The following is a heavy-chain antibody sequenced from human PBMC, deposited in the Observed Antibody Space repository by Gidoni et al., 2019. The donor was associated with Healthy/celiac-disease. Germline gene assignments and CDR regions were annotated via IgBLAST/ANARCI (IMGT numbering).Heavy chain of an antibody. CDR2: ISSSSSYI. V-gene: IGHV3-21*01. CDR3: ARDYGYSYGKPDAFDI. Sequence: LEWVSSISSSSSYIYYADSVKGRFTISRDNAKNSLYLQMNSLRAEDTAVYYCARDYGYSYGKPDAFDIWGQGTMVTVSS. J-gene: IGHJ3*02. D-gene: IGHD5-18*01.